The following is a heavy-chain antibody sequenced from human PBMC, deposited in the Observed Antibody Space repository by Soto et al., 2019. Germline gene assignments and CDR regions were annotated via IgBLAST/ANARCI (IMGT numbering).Heavy chain of an antibody. CDR1: GGSISGHY. Sequence: PSETLSLTCTVSGGSISGHYWSWIRQPPGKGLQYIGYISYSGSTNYNPSLKSRVTISVDTSNNQFSLRLSSVTAADTAVYYCARDVGLQHDTGYYDFWSGKNDWFDPWGQGTLGTVSS. CDR3: ARDVGLQHDTGYYDFWSGKNDWFDP. CDR2: ISYSGST. V-gene: IGHV4-59*11. J-gene: IGHJ5*02. D-gene: IGHD3-3*01.